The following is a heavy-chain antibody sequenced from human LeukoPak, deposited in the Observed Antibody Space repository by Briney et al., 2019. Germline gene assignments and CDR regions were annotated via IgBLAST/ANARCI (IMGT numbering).Heavy chain of an antibody. V-gene: IGHV3-20*04. Sequence: PGGSLRLSCAATGFIFEDYGMVWIRQAPGKGLEWVSGISWNGAGTDYADSVKGRFTISRDDAKNSLYPQMNSLRAEDTALYYCARDKWGPDYWGQGTLVTVSS. CDR3: ARDKWGPDY. D-gene: IGHD7-27*01. CDR2: ISWNGAGT. J-gene: IGHJ4*02. CDR1: GFIFEDYG.